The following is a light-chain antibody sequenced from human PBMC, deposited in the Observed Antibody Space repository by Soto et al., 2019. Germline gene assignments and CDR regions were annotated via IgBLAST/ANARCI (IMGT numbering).Light chain of an antibody. CDR1: QSFSIK. Sequence: EIVLTQSPATLSLSAGERATLSCRAGQSFSIKLAWYQQKPGQAPRLLIYGTSIRATGIPDRFSGSGSGTDFTLTITRLGPEDFAVYYCQRFGTSPPWTFGQGTKVDIK. CDR3: QRFGTSPPWT. V-gene: IGKV3-20*01. J-gene: IGKJ1*01. CDR2: GTS.